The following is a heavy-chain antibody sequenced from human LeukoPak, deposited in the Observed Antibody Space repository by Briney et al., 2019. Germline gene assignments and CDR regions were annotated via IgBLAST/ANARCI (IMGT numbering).Heavy chain of an antibody. V-gene: IGHV1-18*04. CDR1: GYTFTGYY. J-gene: IGHJ6*03. CDR2: ISAYNGNT. CDR3: AVAAAPGYYMDV. D-gene: IGHD6-13*01. Sequence: ASVKVSCKASGYTFTGYYMHWVRQAPGQGLEWMGWISAYNGNTNYAQKLQGRVTMTTDASTSTAYMELRSLRSDDTAVYYCAVAAAPGYYMDVWGKGTTVAISS.